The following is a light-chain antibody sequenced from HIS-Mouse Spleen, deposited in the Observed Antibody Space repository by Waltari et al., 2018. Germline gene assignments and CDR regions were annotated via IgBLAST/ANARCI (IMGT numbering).Light chain of an antibody. Sequence: QSALTQPRSVSGSPGQSVTISCTGTSSDVGCYNYVPRYQQHPGKAPKLMIYDVSKRPSGVPDRFSGSKSGNTASLTISGLQAEDEADYYCCSYAGSYTGVFGTGTKVTVL. CDR3: CSYAGSYTGV. V-gene: IGLV2-11*01. CDR1: SSDVGCYNY. J-gene: IGLJ1*01. CDR2: DVS.